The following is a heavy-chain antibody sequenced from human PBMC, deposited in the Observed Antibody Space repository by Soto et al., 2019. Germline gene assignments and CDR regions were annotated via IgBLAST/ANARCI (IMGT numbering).Heavy chain of an antibody. CDR3: ARSVAVPGAHIDY. D-gene: IGHD6-19*01. Sequence: PSETLSLTCSVSGGPISGSDWSWIRQSPGKGLEWLGYVYYTGSTNYSPSLRSRVSISVDTSKNEFSLRLSSVTAADTAVYFCARSVAVPGAHIDYWGQGTQVTVSS. V-gene: IGHV4-59*01. J-gene: IGHJ4*02. CDR1: GGPISGSD. CDR2: VYYTGST.